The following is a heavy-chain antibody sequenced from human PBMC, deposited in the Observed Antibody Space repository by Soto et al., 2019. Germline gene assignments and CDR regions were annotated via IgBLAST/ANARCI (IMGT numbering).Heavy chain of an antibody. CDR3: FRDQRIVLVAPSILSY. J-gene: IGHJ4*02. Sequence: GKGLEWMAVISYDGSNKYYADSVKGRFTISRDNSKNTLYLQMNSLRAEDTAVYYCFRDQRIVLVAPSILSYWVKRSPVTV. CDR2: ISYDGSNK. D-gene: IGHD2-2*01. V-gene: IGHV3-30-3*01.